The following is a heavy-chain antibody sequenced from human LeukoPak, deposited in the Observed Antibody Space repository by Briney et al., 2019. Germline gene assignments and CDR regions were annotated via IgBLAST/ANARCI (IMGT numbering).Heavy chain of an antibody. CDR3: ARDRGYGSGSYYKLFDY. CDR2: ISAYNGNT. D-gene: IGHD3-10*01. Sequence: ASVKVSCKASGYTFTSYGISWVRQAPGQGLEWMGWISAYNGNTNYAQKLQGRVTMTTDTSTSTAYMELSRLRSDDTAVYYCARDRGYGSGSYYKLFDYWGQGTLVTVSS. J-gene: IGHJ4*02. CDR1: GYTFTSYG. V-gene: IGHV1-18*01.